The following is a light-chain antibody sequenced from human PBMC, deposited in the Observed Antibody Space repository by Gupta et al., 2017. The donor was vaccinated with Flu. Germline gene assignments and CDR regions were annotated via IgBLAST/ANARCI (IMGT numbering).Light chain of an antibody. CDR1: QSVSSSY. Sequence: IVLTQSPGTLSLSPGERATLSCRASQSVSSSYLDWYQPKPGQAPRLIIYGASSRAMGSTDRFSGSGAETDFTLTSSRPEDEDFAVYYGQHYGSSITFGQGTQVEIK. J-gene: IGKJ5*01. CDR2: GAS. V-gene: IGKV3-20*01. CDR3: QHYGSSIT.